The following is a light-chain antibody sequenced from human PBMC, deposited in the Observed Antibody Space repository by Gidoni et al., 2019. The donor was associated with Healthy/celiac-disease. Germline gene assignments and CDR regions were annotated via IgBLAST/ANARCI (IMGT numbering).Light chain of an antibody. CDR2: QDS. V-gene: IGLV3-1*01. J-gene: IGLJ1*01. CDR1: KLGDKY. CDR3: QAWDSSTANYV. Sequence: SYELTQPPSVSVSPGQTASITCSGDKLGDKYACCYQQKPGQSPVLVIYQDSKRPSGTPERFSGSNSGNTATLTISGTQAMDEADYYCQAWDSSTANYVFGTGTKVTVL.